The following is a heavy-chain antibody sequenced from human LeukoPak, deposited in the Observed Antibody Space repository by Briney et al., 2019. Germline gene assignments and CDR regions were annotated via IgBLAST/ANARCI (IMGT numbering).Heavy chain of an antibody. Sequence: PSETLSLTCTVSGGSIRNYYWSWIREPPGKGLERIGYIYYSGSTNYNPSLKSRVTMSVDMSKNQFSLKLSSVTAADTAFYYCARDRDSSGWFDYWGQGALVTVSS. CDR2: IYYSGST. CDR1: GGSIRNYY. D-gene: IGHD6-19*01. V-gene: IGHV4-59*01. J-gene: IGHJ4*02. CDR3: ARDRDSSGWFDY.